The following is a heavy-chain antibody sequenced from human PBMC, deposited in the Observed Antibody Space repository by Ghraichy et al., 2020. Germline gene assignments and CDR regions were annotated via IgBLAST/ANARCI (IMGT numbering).Heavy chain of an antibody. CDR2: INHSGST. J-gene: IGHJ5*02. D-gene: IGHD3-16*01. V-gene: IGHV4-34*01. CDR1: GGSFSGYY. CDR3: ARGVRGVDP. Sequence: SQTLSLTCAVYGGSFSGYYWSWIRQPPGKGLEWIGEINHSGSTNYNPSLKSRVTISVDTSKNQFSLKLSSVTAADTAVYYCARGVRGVDPWGQGTLVTVSS.